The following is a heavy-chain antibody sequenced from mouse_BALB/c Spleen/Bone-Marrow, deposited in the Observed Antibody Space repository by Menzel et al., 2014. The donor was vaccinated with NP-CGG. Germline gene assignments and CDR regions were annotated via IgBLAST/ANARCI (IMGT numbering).Heavy chain of an antibody. V-gene: IGHV5-12-1*01. Sequence: EVKLMESGGGLVKPGGSLKLSCAASGFAFSSYDMSWVRQTPEKRLEWVAYISSGGGSTYYPDTVKGRFTISRDNAKNTLYLQMSSLKSEDTAIYYCERHYGYGAMDYGGQGSSVTVSS. CDR1: GFAFSSYD. CDR2: ISSGGGST. D-gene: IGHD1-2*01. CDR3: ERHYGYGAMDY. J-gene: IGHJ4*01.